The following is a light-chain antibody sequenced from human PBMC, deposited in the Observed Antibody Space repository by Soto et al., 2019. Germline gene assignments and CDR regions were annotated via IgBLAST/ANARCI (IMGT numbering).Light chain of an antibody. Sequence: DIQLTQSPSFLSASVGDRVAITCRASQGVSRYVAWYQQKPGKPPELLIYAASTFQSGVPPRFSGSASGTEFTLTIDILQPEDFATYYCQQLNNSPFTFGGGTKVDVK. V-gene: IGKV1-9*01. CDR2: AAS. CDR1: QGVSRY. J-gene: IGKJ4*01. CDR3: QQLNNSPFT.